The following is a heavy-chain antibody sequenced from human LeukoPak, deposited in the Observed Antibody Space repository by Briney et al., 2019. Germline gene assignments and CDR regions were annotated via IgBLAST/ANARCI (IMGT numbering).Heavy chain of an antibody. CDR3: ARSQYYDYVWGSYRPTTAHCFDY. Sequence: GGSLRLSCAASGFTFSSYGMHWVRQAPGKGLEWVAVISYDGSNKYYADSVKGRFTISRDNSKNTLYLQMNSLRAEDTAVYYCARSQYYDYVWGSYRPTTAHCFDYWGQGTLVTVSS. D-gene: IGHD3-16*02. CDR2: ISYDGSNK. V-gene: IGHV3-30*03. CDR1: GFTFSSYG. J-gene: IGHJ4*02.